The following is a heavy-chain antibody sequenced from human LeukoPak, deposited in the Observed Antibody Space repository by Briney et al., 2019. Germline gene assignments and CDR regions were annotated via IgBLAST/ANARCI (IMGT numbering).Heavy chain of an antibody. CDR1: GFTFSSYG. V-gene: IGHV3-33*01. J-gene: IGHJ6*03. Sequence: GGSLRLSCAASGFTFSSYGMHWVRQAPGKGLEWVAVIWYDGSNKYYADSVKGRFTISRDNSKNTLYLQMNNLRAEDTAVYYCARGWRGATSYYYYYMDVWGKGTTVTVSS. CDR3: ARGWRGATSYYYYYMDV. D-gene: IGHD1-26*01. CDR2: IWYDGSNK.